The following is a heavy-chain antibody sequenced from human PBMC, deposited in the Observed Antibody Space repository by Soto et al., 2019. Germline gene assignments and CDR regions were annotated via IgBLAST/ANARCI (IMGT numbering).Heavy chain of an antibody. Sequence: QVQLVQSGAEVKKPGASVKVSCKASGYTFTSYDIIWVRQATGQGLEWMGWMNPSTGNTDSAEKFQGRLTMTRNTSISTVYMELSSLSFEDTAVYYCARDRIIGAGGFEPWGQGTLVTVSS. D-gene: IGHD6-19*01. CDR3: ARDRIIGAGGFEP. J-gene: IGHJ5*02. V-gene: IGHV1-8*01. CDR2: MNPSTGNT. CDR1: GYTFTSYD.